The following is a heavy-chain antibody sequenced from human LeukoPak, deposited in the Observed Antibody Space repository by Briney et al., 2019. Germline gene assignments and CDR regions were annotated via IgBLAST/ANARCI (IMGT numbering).Heavy chain of an antibody. CDR2: INYSGST. J-gene: IGHJ4*02. D-gene: IGHD2-15*01. CDR3: ARSGSCSGGSCYSGRLDY. V-gene: IGHV4-34*01. CDR1: GGSYSGYY. Sequence: SETLSLTCAVYGGSYSGYYWSWMRQPPGKGLEWIGEINYSGSTNYNPSLKSRVTISVDTSKNQFSLKLSSVTAADTAVYYCARSGSCSGGSCYSGRLDYWGQGIVVSVSS.